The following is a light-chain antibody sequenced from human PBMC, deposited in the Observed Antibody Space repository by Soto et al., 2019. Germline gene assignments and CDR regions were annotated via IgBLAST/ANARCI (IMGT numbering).Light chain of an antibody. CDR1: QTISTW. V-gene: IGKV1-39*01. CDR3: QQSYSTPT. CDR2: DAS. J-gene: IGKJ1*01. Sequence: GDRVTITCRASQTISTWMAWYQQKPGKAPKLLVYDASTLQSGVASRFSGSGSGTEFTLTISSLQPEDSATYYCQQSYSTPTFGQGTKV.